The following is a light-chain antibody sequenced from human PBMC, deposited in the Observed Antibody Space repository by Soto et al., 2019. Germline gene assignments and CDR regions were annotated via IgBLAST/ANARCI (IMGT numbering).Light chain of an antibody. J-gene: IGKJ1*01. CDR3: QQYGSSPGT. CDR2: GAS. Sequence: EIVLTQSPGTLSLSPGERATLSCRASQSVSSSYLAWYQQKPGQAPRLLIYGASSRATGIPDRFSGSGSGTDFTLTISRLEPEDFAVYYCQQYGSSPGTFGHGTKAEI. V-gene: IGKV3-20*01. CDR1: QSVSSSY.